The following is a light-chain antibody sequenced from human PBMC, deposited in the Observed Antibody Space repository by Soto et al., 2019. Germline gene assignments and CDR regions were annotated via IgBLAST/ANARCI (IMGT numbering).Light chain of an antibody. CDR3: GSWDSSLSAYV. Sequence: QSVLTQPPSVSAAPGQKATISCSGSSSNIGGNSVSWYQQLPGIAPKLLIYDDNKRPSGIPDRFSGSKSGTSATLGITGFQTGDEADYYCGSWDSSLSAYVFGTGTKVTVL. J-gene: IGLJ1*01. V-gene: IGLV1-51*01. CDR1: SSNIGGNS. CDR2: DDN.